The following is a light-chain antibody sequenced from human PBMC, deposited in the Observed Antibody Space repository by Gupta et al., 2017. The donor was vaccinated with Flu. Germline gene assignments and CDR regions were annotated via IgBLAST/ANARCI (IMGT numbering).Light chain of an antibody. CDR1: QSINSW. CDR3: QQYSSYSGYS. J-gene: IGKJ2*03. Sequence: DLQITQSPSPLSASVGDRVTITCRASQSINSWFAWYQQKPGKAPKLLFYQASILESGVSSRCSGSGSGTEFTLTISCLQPDDVATYYRQQYSSYSGYSFGPGTKVEIK. CDR2: QAS. V-gene: IGKV1-5*03.